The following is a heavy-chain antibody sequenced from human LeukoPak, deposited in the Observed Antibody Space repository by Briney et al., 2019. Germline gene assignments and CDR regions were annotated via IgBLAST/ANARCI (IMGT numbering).Heavy chain of an antibody. CDR3: AREEVAAAGTWELYYYYYGMDV. J-gene: IGHJ6*02. V-gene: IGHV1-8*02. D-gene: IGHD6-13*01. Sequence: GASVKVSCKASGYTFTSYDINWVRQATGQGLEWMGWMNPNSGNTGYAQKFQGRVTMTRNTSISTAYMELSSLRSEDTAVYYCAREEVAAAGTWELYYYYYGMDVWGQGTTATVSS. CDR1: GYTFTSYD. CDR2: MNPNSGNT.